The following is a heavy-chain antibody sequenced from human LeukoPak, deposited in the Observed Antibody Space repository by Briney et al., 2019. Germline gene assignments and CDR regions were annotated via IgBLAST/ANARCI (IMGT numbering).Heavy chain of an antibody. CDR1: GYTFTGYY. CDR3: AIDDIRIPVAGSGLGH. V-gene: IGHV1-2*02. J-gene: IGHJ4*02. CDR2: INPASGDT. D-gene: IGHD6-19*01. Sequence: ASVKVTCKASGYTFTGYYLQWVRQAPGQGLEWMGCINPASGDTNQAQKFQGRVTMTRDTSISTAYMELSSLRSDDTAVYYCAIDDIRIPVAGSGLGHWGQGSQVTVSS.